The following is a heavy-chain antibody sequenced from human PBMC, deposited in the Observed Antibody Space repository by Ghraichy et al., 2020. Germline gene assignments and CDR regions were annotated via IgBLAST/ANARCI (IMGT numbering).Heavy chain of an antibody. V-gene: IGHV1-24*01. Sequence: ASVKVSCKISGYTLTELSMHWVRQAPGKGLEWMGGFDPEDGETVYAQKFQGRVTMTEDTSTDTAYMDLSSLRSEDTAVFYCATASSSLRFLEPAFDIWGQGTMVTVSS. CDR1: GYTLTELS. CDR2: FDPEDGET. D-gene: IGHD3-3*01. J-gene: IGHJ3*02. CDR3: ATASSSLRFLEPAFDI.